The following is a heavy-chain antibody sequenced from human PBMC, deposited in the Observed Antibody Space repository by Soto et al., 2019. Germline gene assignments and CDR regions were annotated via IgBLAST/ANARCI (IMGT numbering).Heavy chain of an antibody. CDR1: GGSISSGGYY. V-gene: IGHV4-31*03. CDR2: IYSSGRT. J-gene: IGHJ6*02. CDR3: ARDGFEYSSSFYGMDV. D-gene: IGHD6-6*01. Sequence: QVQLQESGPGLVKPSQTLSLTCTVSGGSISSGGYYWSWIRQHPGKGLEWIGYIYSSGRTYYNPSLKSRVTISVDTSKNQFSLKLSSVTAADTAVYYCARDGFEYSSSFYGMDVWGQGTTVTASS.